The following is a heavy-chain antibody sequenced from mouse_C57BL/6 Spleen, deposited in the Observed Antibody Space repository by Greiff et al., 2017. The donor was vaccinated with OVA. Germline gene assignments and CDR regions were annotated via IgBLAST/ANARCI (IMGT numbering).Heavy chain of an antibody. D-gene: IGHD2-2*01. Sequence: EVKVEESGPGMVKPSQSLSLTCTVTGYSITSGYDWHWIRHFPGNKLEWMGYISYSGSTNYNPSLKSRISITHDTSKNHFFLKLNSVTTEDTATYYCARDDVYDGFAYWGQGTLVTVSA. J-gene: IGHJ3*01. CDR1: GYSITSGYD. CDR2: ISYSGST. CDR3: ARDDVYDGFAY. V-gene: IGHV3-1*01.